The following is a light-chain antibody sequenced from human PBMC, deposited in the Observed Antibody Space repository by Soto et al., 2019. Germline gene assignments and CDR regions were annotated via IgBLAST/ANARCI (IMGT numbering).Light chain of an antibody. CDR3: SSYTNINTRACV. J-gene: IGLJ1*01. CDR1: SSDVGGCNS. CDR2: EVT. V-gene: IGLV2-14*01. Sequence: QSALTQPASVSGSPGQSITISCTETSSDVGGCNSVSWNQQHPGKAPKLIIYEVTDRPSGVSNRFSGSKSGNTASLTISGLQAEDEAEYYCSSYTNINTRACVFGTGTKLTVL.